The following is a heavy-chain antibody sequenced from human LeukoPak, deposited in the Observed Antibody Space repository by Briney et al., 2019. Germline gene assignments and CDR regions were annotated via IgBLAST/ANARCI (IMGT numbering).Heavy chain of an antibody. Sequence: PGGSLRLSCAASGFSFSTYAMHWVRQAPGKGLEWVAVISDDGSDKYYADSVKGRFTISRDNSKNTLYLQMSSLRAEDTVVYYCARDSGSGYYDSSGSFFDYWGQGTLVTVSS. CDR3: ARDSGSGYYDSSGSFFDY. D-gene: IGHD3-22*01. CDR1: GFSFSTYA. J-gene: IGHJ4*02. CDR2: ISDDGSDK. V-gene: IGHV3-30*15.